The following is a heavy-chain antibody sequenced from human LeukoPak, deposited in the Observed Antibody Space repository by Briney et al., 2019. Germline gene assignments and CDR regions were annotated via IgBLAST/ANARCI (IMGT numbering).Heavy chain of an antibody. D-gene: IGHD2-15*01. CDR2: INGDEGST. CDR3: ARVRDCGGGSCFSYLDY. J-gene: IGHJ4*02. CDR1: GFTFSSYY. V-gene: IGHV3-74*01. Sequence: GGSLRLSCAASGFTFSSYYMHWVRQVPGKGLVWVSRINGDEGSTTYADSVKGRFTISRDNAKNTLYLQMNTLRAEDTAVYYCARVRDCGGGSCFSYLDYWGQGTLVTVSS.